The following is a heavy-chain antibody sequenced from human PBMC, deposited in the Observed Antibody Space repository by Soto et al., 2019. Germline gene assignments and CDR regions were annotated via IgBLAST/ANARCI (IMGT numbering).Heavy chain of an antibody. CDR1: GGTFDNFI. V-gene: IGHV1-69*01. CDR2: IVPMLGTP. CDR3: ARNGTYSSSLSQYSGMDV. Sequence: QVQLVQSGAEVKEPGSSVRVSCKGSGGTFDNFIMNWVRQTPGRGLEWMGGIVPMLGTPTYAEKFKGRVTISATGSTSTMYMEVTSLRSEDTAIYYCARNGTYSSSLSQYSGMDVWGQGTTVTVSS. J-gene: IGHJ6*02. D-gene: IGHD1-26*01.